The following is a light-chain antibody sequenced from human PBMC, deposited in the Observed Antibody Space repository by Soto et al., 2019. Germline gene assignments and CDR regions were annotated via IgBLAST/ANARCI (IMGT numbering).Light chain of an antibody. J-gene: IGKJ4*01. V-gene: IGKV1-39*01. Sequence: DIQMTQSPSPLSASLGDRVTITGQASQDIRYYLNWHQQKPGRGPNLLIYAASSLQSGVPSRFSGSGSGTDFTLTISSLQPEDFATYYCQQSYSTPLTFGGGTKVDIK. CDR3: QQSYSTPLT. CDR2: AAS. CDR1: QDIRYY.